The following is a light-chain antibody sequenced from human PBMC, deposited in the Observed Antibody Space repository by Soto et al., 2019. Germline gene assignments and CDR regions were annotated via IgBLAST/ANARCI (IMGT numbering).Light chain of an antibody. CDR2: DVN. V-gene: IGLV2-14*03. CDR3: SSYVSSGTYV. Sequence: QSALTQPASVSGSPGQSIAISCTGTSSDIGAYNYVSWYQQHPDKAPKLMIFDVNNRPSGVSDSFSGSKSGNTASLTISGLQAEDEADYYCSSYVSSGTYVFGTGTKLTVL. CDR1: SSDIGAYNY. J-gene: IGLJ1*01.